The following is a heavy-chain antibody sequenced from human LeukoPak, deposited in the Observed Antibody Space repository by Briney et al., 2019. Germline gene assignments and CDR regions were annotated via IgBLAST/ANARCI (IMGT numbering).Heavy chain of an antibody. V-gene: IGHV4-34*01. D-gene: IGHD5-18*01. CDR2: INHSGST. CDR3: APRGDIEHSYVYGKWFDP. J-gene: IGHJ5*02. CDR1: GGSFSAYY. Sequence: PSETLSLTCAVYGGSFSAYYGTWIRQPPGKGLEWIGEINHSGSTNYNWSLRSRVTISVDTSYKQFSLRLTSVTAADTAVYYCAPRGDIEHSYVYGKWFDPSGQRTRVTPSS.